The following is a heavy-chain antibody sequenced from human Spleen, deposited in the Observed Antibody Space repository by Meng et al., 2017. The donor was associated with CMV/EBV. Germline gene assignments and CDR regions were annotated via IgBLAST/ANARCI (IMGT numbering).Heavy chain of an antibody. Sequence: SVKVSCKASGGTFSNYAISWVRQAPGQGLEWMGGIIPFLGIAEYAEKFQGRVTITADESTNTAYMELSSLRSEDTAVYYCAGVGPRYSGYDQPYYYNYMDVWGQGTTVTVSS. J-gene: IGHJ6*02. V-gene: IGHV1-69*10. CDR3: AGVGPRYSGYDQPYYYNYMDV. CDR2: IIPFLGIA. D-gene: IGHD5-12*01. CDR1: GGTFSNYA.